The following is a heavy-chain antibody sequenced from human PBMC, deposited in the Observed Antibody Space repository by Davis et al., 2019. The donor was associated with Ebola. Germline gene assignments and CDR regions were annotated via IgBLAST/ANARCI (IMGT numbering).Heavy chain of an antibody. CDR3: ARDEDV. V-gene: IGHV1-18*01. CDR1: GYTFTSYG. J-gene: IGHJ6*02. Sequence: ASVKVSCKASGYTFTSYGISWVRQAPGQGLEWMGWISAYNGNTNYAQKFQDRVTFTRDASASTAYMELSSLRSEDTAMYYCARDEDVWGQGTTVTVSS. CDR2: ISAYNGNT.